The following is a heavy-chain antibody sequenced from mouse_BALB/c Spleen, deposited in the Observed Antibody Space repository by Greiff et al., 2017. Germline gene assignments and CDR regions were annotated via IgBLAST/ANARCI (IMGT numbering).Heavy chain of an antibody. Sequence: EVKLVESGPGLVKPSQSLSLTCTVTGYSITSDYAWNWIRQFPGNKLEWMGYISYSGSTSYNPSLKSRISITRDTSKNQFFLQLNSVTTEDTATYYCARYRLLWLYFDYWGQGTTLTVSS. J-gene: IGHJ2*01. V-gene: IGHV3-2*02. D-gene: IGHD1-1*02. CDR2: ISYSGST. CDR3: ARYRLLWLYFDY. CDR1: GYSITSDYA.